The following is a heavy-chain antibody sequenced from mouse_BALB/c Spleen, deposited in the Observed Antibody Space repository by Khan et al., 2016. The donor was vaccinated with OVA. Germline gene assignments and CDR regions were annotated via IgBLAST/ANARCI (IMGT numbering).Heavy chain of an antibody. D-gene: IGHD3-1*01. V-gene: IGHV3-6*02. CDR3: ARGGSSGPAWFAY. Sequence: EVQLQESGPGLVKPSQSLSLTCSVTGYSITSGYFWHWIRQFPGNNLEWLGYIRYDGDSNYNPSLKNRISITRDTSKNKFFLMLNSVPPECTATYYCARGGSSGPAWFAYWGQGTLVTVSA. CDR2: IRYDGDS. J-gene: IGHJ3*01. CDR1: GYSITSGYF.